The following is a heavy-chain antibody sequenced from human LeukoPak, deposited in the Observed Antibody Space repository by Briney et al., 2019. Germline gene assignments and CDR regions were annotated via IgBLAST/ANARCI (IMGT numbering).Heavy chain of an antibody. J-gene: IGHJ3*02. CDR1: GYTFTSYG. CDR3: ARGGRGIVVVPAAMTVLDAFDI. Sequence: GASVKVSCKASGYTFTSYGISWVRQAPGQGLEWMGWISVYNGNTNYAQKFQGRVTMTTDTSTRTAYMELRSLRSDDTALYYCARGGRGIVVVPAAMTVLDAFDIWGQGTMVTVSS. D-gene: IGHD2-2*01. V-gene: IGHV1-18*01. CDR2: ISVYNGNT.